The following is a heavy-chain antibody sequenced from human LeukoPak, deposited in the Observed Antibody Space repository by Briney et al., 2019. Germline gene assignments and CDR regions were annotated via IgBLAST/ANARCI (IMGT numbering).Heavy chain of an antibody. V-gene: IGHV4-30-4*01. CDR2: IYYSGST. J-gene: IGHJ6*02. D-gene: IGHD4-17*01. Sequence: SETLSLTCTVSGGSISSGDYYWSWIRQPPGKGLEWIGYIYYSGSTYYNPSLKSRVTISVDTSENQFSLKLSSVTAADTAAYYCARDIRGATTVIPRSYGMDVWGQGTTVTVSS. CDR3: ARDIRGATTVIPRSYGMDV. CDR1: GGSISSGDYY.